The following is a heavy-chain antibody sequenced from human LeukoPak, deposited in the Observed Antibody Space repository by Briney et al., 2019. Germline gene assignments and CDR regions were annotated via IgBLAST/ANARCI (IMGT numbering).Heavy chain of an antibody. J-gene: IGHJ4*02. V-gene: IGHV3-30*03. CDR2: ISFDGFDT. CDR1: GFSFSSSG. CDR3: ARAGVDTSGYYYQGFDY. Sequence: PGGSLRLSCAASGFSFSSSGVHWVRQAPGKGLEWVAVISFDGFDTHYAESVKGRFTISRDNAKNSLYLQVNSLTAEDTAVYYCARAGVDTSGYYYQGFDYWGQGTLVTVSS. D-gene: IGHD3-3*01.